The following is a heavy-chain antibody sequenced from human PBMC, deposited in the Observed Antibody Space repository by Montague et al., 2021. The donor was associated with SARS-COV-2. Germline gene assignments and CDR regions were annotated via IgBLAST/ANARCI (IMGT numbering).Heavy chain of an antibody. J-gene: IGHJ6*03. D-gene: IGHD2-2*02. Sequence: TLSLTCTVSGGSISSGGYYWSWIRQHSGKGLEWIGYIYYSGSTYYNPSLKSRVTISVDTSKNQFSLKLSSVTAADTAVYYCARVGIVVVPAAIVTLSYYYYMDVWGKGTTVTVSS. CDR2: IYYSGST. V-gene: IGHV4-31*03. CDR1: GGSISSGGYY. CDR3: ARVGIVVVPAAIVTLSYYYYMDV.